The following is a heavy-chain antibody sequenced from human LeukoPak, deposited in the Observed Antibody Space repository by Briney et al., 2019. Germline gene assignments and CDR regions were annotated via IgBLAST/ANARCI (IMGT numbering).Heavy chain of an antibody. Sequence: ASVKVSCKASGYTFTSYGISWVRQAPGQGLEWMGWISAYNGHVNYAQKLQGRVTMTTDTSTSTAYMELRSLRSDDTAVYYCARDLGIVGATPPLYYMDVWGKGTTVTVSS. CDR1: GYTFTSYG. CDR3: ARDLGIVGATPPLYYMDV. J-gene: IGHJ6*03. D-gene: IGHD1-26*01. CDR2: ISAYNGHV. V-gene: IGHV1-18*01.